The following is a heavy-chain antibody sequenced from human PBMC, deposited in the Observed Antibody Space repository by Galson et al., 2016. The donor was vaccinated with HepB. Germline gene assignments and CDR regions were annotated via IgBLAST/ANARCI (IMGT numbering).Heavy chain of an antibody. CDR3: ARDPYSMRVDVNDAFDI. V-gene: IGHV3-21*06. J-gene: IGHJ3*02. CDR2: ISSNSNYI. CDR1: EFTFSSYS. Sequence: SLRLSCAASEFTFSSYSMNWVRQAPGKGLEWVSSISSNSNYIYYADSVKGRFTISRDNAKNSLYLQMNSLGVEDTAVYYCARDPYSMRVDVNDAFDIWGQGTTVTVSS. D-gene: IGHD2/OR15-2a*01.